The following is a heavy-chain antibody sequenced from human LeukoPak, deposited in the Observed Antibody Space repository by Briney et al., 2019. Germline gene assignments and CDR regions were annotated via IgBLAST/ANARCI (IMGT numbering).Heavy chain of an antibody. CDR1: GLTFSNYA. Sequence: GGSLRLSCAASGLTFSNYAMSWVRQAPGKGLEWVSIIVSGGTTYYTDSVKGRFTISRDNSKNTLYLQMNSLRAEDTALYYCARTIVGAAHDAFDIWGLGTMVTVSS. J-gene: IGHJ3*02. CDR2: IVSGGTT. V-gene: IGHV3-66*01. D-gene: IGHD1-26*01. CDR3: ARTIVGAAHDAFDI.